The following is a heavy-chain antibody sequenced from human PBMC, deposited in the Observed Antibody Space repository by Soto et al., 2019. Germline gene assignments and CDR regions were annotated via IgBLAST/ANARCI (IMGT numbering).Heavy chain of an antibody. Sequence: PGESLKISCKGSGYSFTSYWISWVRQMPGKGLEWMGRIDPSDSYTNYSPSFQGHVTISADKSISTAYLQWSSLKASDTAMYHCASRRGSSSATRYYYYGMDVWGQGTTVTVSS. J-gene: IGHJ6*02. D-gene: IGHD5-12*01. V-gene: IGHV5-10-1*01. CDR1: GYSFTSYW. CDR2: IDPSDSYT. CDR3: ASRRGSSSATRYYYYGMDV.